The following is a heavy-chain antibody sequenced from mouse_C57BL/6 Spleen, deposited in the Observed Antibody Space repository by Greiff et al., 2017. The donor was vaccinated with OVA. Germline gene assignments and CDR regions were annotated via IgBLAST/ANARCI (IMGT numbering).Heavy chain of an antibody. D-gene: IGHD1-1*01. CDR1: GFTFSDYG. V-gene: IGHV5-17*01. Sequence: DVMLVESGGGLVKPGGSLKLSCAASGFTFSDYGMHWVRQAPEKGLEWVAYISSGSSTIYYADTVKGRFTISRDNAKNTLFLQMTSLRSEDTAMYYCARPYYYGSSYVAYWGQGTLVTVSA. J-gene: IGHJ3*01. CDR3: ARPYYYGSSYVAY. CDR2: ISSGSSTI.